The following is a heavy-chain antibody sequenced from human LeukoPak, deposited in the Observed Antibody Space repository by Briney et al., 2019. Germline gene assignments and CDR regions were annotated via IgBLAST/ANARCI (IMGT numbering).Heavy chain of an antibody. Sequence: SETLSLTCAVSGYSISSGYYWGWIRQPPGKGLEWIGSIYHSGSTYYNPSLKSRVTISVDTSKNQFSLKLSSVTAADTAVYYCARSPYYYCYYMDVWGKGTTVTVSS. CDR1: GYSISSGYY. CDR3: ARSPYYYCYYMDV. V-gene: IGHV4-38-2*01. CDR2: IYHSGST. J-gene: IGHJ6*03.